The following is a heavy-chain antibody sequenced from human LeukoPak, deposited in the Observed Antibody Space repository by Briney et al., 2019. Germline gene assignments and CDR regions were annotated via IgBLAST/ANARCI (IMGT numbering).Heavy chain of an antibody. J-gene: IGHJ3*02. CDR1: GFTFSSYS. V-gene: IGHV3-21*01. D-gene: IGHD3-22*01. Sequence: GGSLRLSCAASGFTFSSYSMNWVRQAPGKGLEWVSSISSSSSYIYYADSVKGRFTISRDNAKNSLYLQMNSLRAEDTAVYYCARAQDSSGYYYGDAFDIWGQGTMVTVSS. CDR3: ARAQDSSGYYYGDAFDI. CDR2: ISSSSSYI.